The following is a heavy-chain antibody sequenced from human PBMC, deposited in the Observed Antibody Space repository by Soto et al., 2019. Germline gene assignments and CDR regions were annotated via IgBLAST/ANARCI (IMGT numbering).Heavy chain of an antibody. D-gene: IGHD3-10*01. CDR3: ARWVRGVSPYYYYGMDV. CDR2: IYYSGST. Sequence: SETLSLTCTVSGGSISSGGYYWSWIRQHPGKGLEWIGYIYYSGSTNYNPSLKSRVTISVDTSKNQFSLKLSSVTAADTAVYYCARWVRGVSPYYYYGMDVWGQGTTVTVSS. CDR1: GGSISSGGYY. J-gene: IGHJ6*02. V-gene: IGHV4-61*08.